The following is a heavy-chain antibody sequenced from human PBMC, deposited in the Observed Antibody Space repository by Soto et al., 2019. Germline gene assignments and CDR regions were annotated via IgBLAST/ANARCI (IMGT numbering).Heavy chain of an antibody. CDR1: GFIFSNYG. J-gene: IGHJ4*02. D-gene: IGHD6-13*01. Sequence: GGSLRLSCAASGFIFSNYGMSWVRQAPGKGLEWVSALSGSGGSRSYADSVKGRFTISRDNSKNTLYPQMNSLRAEDTAVYHCAKGCIAAAGTYDFWGQGTLVTVSS. V-gene: IGHV3-23*01. CDR2: LSGSGGSR. CDR3: AKGCIAAAGTYDF.